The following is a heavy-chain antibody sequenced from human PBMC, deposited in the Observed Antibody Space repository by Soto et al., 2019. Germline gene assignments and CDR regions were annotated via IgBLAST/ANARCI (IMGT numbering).Heavy chain of an antibody. J-gene: IGHJ4*02. CDR3: ATTRGIAVGGSFNY. CDR2: LFSGST. D-gene: IGHD6-19*01. CDR1: GDSIRGRNYY. Sequence: SETLSLTCTVSGDSIRGRNYYWAWIRQPPGRGLEWVGTLFSGSTYSNPSLKSRVSISLNTPKNQVSLKLSSVAAADTAIYYCATTRGIAVGGSFNYWGQGTLVTVSS. V-gene: IGHV4-39*01.